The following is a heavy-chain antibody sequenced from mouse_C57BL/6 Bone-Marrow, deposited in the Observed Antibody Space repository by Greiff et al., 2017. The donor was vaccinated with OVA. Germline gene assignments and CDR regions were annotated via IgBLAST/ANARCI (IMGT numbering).Heavy chain of an antibody. V-gene: IGHV1-47*01. J-gene: IGHJ1*03. Sequence: VQLVESGAELVKPGASVKMSCKASGYTFTTYPIEWMKQNHGKSLEWIGNFHPYNDDTKYNEKFKGKATLTVEKSSSTVYLELSRLTSDDSAVYYCARGDYGSRYWYFDVWGTGTTVTVSS. D-gene: IGHD1-1*01. CDR2: FHPYNDDT. CDR1: GYTFTTYP. CDR3: ARGDYGSRYWYFDV.